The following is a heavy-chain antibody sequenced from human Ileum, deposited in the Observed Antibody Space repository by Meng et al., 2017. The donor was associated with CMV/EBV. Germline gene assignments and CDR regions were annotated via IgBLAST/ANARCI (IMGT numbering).Heavy chain of an antibody. D-gene: IGHD4-23*01. CDR3: ATNSEDY. V-gene: IGHV4-34*01. CDR2: VHHSGIT. CDR1: GGSFSDYY. J-gene: IGHJ4*02. Sequence: QVQLQQWGAGLLKPSGTLSLTCAVYGGSFSDYYWIWIRQSPGKGLEWIGEVHHSGITNYNPSLKSRVTISVDTSKNQFFLKLTSVTAADTGLYYCATNSEDYWGQGTLVTVSS.